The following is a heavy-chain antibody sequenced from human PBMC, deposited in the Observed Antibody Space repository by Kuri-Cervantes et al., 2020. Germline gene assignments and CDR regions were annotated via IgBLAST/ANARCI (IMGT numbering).Heavy chain of an antibody. D-gene: IGHD1-26*01. V-gene: IGHV3-33*01. CDR1: GLTFSSYG. CDR3: ARECIVGAAADY. CDR2: IWYDGSNK. J-gene: IGHJ4*02. Sequence: GESLKISCAASGLTFSSYGMHWVRQAPGKGLEWVAVIWYDGSNKYYADSVKGRFTISRDNSKNTLHLQMNSLRAEDTAVYYCARECIVGAAADYWGQGTLVTVSS.